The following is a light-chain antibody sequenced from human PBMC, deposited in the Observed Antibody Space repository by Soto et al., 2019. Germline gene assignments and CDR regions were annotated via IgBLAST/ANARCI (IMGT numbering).Light chain of an antibody. V-gene: IGLV2-11*01. CDR2: DFN. J-gene: IGLJ3*02. Sequence: QSALTQPRSVSGSPGQSVTISCTGTSSDVGGYNFVSWYQQHPGKAPKLMIYDFNKRPSGVPDRFSGSKSGNTASLTISGLQAEDEADDYCCSYAGSYTWVFGGGTKLTVL. CDR1: SSDVGGYNF. CDR3: CSYAGSYTWV.